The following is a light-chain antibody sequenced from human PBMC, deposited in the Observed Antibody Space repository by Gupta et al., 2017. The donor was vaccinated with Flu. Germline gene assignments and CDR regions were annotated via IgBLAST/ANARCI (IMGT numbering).Light chain of an antibody. J-gene: IGLJ1*01. Sequence: QSALTQPRSVSGSPGQSVTISCTGTSSDVGAYNYVSWYQQYPGKAPKLIISDVGKRPSGVPDRFSGSKSGNTASLTISGLQADDEAIYYYCSWGGRSSYVFGSGTEVTV. CDR1: SSDVGAYNY. CDR2: DVG. V-gene: IGLV2-11*01. CDR3: CSWGGRSSYV.